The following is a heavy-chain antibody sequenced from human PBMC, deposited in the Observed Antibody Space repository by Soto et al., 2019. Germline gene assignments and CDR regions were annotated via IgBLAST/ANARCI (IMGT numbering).Heavy chain of an antibody. CDR2: TYYRSKWYN. Sequence: SQTLSLTCAVSGDSVSTNSAAWNWIRQSPSRGLEWLGRTYYRSKWYNDYAVSVKSRININADTSKNQISLQLNSVTPEDTAVYYCARAGPDYYYYGLDVWGQGTMVTVSS. CDR1: GDSVSTNSAA. V-gene: IGHV6-1*01. D-gene: IGHD3-10*01. CDR3: ARAGPDYYYYGLDV. J-gene: IGHJ6*02.